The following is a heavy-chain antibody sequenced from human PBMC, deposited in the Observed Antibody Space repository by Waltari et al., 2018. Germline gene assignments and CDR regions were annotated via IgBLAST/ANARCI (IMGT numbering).Heavy chain of an antibody. V-gene: IGHV3-30-3*01. CDR3: ARDLELRGAFDI. Sequence: QVQLVESGGGVVQPGRSLRLSCAASGFTFSSYAIHWVRQAPGKGLEWVAVISYDGSNKYYADSVKGRFTISRDNSKNTLYLQMNSLRAEDTAVYYCARDLELRGAFDIWGQGTMVTVSS. CDR2: ISYDGSNK. CDR1: GFTFSSYA. D-gene: IGHD1-7*01. J-gene: IGHJ3*02.